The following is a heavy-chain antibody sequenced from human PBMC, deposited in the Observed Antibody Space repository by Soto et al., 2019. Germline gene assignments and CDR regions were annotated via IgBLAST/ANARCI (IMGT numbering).Heavy chain of an antibody. CDR3: ARGGATTVAPFWYFDL. D-gene: IGHD4-17*01. J-gene: IGHJ2*01. Sequence: QLQLQESGSGLIKASETLSLTCTVSGGSITSGGYSWSWVRQPPGKGPEWIGYIFSSGNSHHNPSLKGRVTISIERSRNQFSLKLRSVTAADTATYFCARGGATTVAPFWYFDLWGRGTLVTVSS. CDR1: GGSITSGGYS. V-gene: IGHV4-30-2*01. CDR2: IFSSGNS.